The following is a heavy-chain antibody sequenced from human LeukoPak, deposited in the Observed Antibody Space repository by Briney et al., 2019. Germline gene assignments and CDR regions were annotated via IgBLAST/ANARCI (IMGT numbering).Heavy chain of an antibody. CDR2: IYYSGST. CDR3: ARARYSSSWACDY. D-gene: IGHD6-13*01. V-gene: IGHV4-59*01. J-gene: IGHJ4*02. CDR1: DGSISSYY. Sequence: PSETLSLTCTVSDGSISSYYWSWIRQPPGKGLEWIGYIYYSGSTNYNPSLKSRVTISVDTSKNQFSLKLSSVTAADTAVYYCARARYSSSWACDYWGQGTLVTVSS.